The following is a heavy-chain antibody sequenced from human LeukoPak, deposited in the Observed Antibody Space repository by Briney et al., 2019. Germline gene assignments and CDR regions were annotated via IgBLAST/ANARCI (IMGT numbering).Heavy chain of an antibody. Sequence: PGGTLRLSCAASGFTFSSYAMSWVRQAPGKGLEWVSAISGSGGSTYYADSVKGRFTISRDNSKNTLYLQMNSLRAEDTAVYYCARDRGIVEGNYYYYMDVWGKGTTVTISS. V-gene: IGHV3-23*01. CDR2: ISGSGGST. CDR1: GFTFSSYA. CDR3: ARDRGIVEGNYYYYMDV. J-gene: IGHJ6*03. D-gene: IGHD3-22*01.